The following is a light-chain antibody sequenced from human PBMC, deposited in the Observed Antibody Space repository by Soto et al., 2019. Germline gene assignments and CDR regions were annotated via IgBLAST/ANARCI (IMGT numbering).Light chain of an antibody. Sequence: QSVLTQPPSVSGAPGQRVTISCTGSSSNIVAGYDVHWYQQLPGTAPKLLIYGNSNRPSGVPDRFSGSKSGTSASLAITGLQAEDEADYYCQSFDSSLSAWVFGGGTKVTVL. CDR1: SSNIVAGYD. V-gene: IGLV1-40*01. CDR3: QSFDSSLSAWV. CDR2: GNS. J-gene: IGLJ3*02.